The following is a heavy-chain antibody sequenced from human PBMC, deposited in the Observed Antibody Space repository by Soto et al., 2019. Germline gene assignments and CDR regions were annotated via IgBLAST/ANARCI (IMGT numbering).Heavy chain of an antibody. Sequence: SETLSLTCTVSGGSISSSSYYWGWIRQPPGKGLEWIGSIYYSGSTYYNPSLKSRVTISVDTSKNQFSLKLSSVTAADTAVYYCARQWAAAGKGGWFGPWGQGTLVTVSS. CDR3: ARQWAAAGKGGWFGP. J-gene: IGHJ5*02. V-gene: IGHV4-39*01. CDR1: GGSISSSSYY. D-gene: IGHD6-13*01. CDR2: IYYSGST.